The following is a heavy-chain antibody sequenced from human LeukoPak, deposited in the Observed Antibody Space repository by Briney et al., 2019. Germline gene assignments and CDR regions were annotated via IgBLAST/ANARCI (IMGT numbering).Heavy chain of an antibody. D-gene: IGHD4-17*01. J-gene: IGHJ4*02. CDR3: ARLYGDYEMGPAKTLYYFDY. CDR1: GYTFTGYY. CDR2: INPNSGGT. V-gene: IGHV1-2*02. Sequence: ASVKVSCKASGYTFTGYYMHWVRQAPGQGLEWMGWINPNSGGTNYAQKFQGRVTMTRDTSISTAYMELSRLRSDDTAVYYCARLYGDYEMGPAKTLYYFDYWGQGTLVTVSS.